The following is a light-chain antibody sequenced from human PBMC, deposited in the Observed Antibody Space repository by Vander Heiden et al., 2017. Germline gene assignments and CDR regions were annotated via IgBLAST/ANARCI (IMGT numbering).Light chain of an antibody. CDR3: QQYGSSPWT. J-gene: IGKJ1*01. CDR2: GAS. V-gene: IGKV3-20*01. Sequence: VLMQSSATTPSSPGEGAVLPSCASKRVSSSYLAWYQQKPGQAPRLLIYGASSRATGIPDRFSGSGSGTDFSLTISRLESEDFAVYYCQQYGSSPWTFGQGTKVEI. CDR1: KRVSSSY.